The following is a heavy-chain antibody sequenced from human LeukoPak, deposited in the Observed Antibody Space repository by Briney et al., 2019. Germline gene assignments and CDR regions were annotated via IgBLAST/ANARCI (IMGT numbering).Heavy chain of an antibody. CDR3: ASNTVTTFDY. J-gene: IGHJ4*02. Sequence: GGSLRLSCAASGFTFSGYWMSWVRQAPGKGLEWVANIKQDGSEKYYVDSVKGRFTISRDNAKNSLYLQMNSLRAEDTAVYYCASNTVTTFDYWGRGTLVTVSS. CDR2: IKQDGSEK. V-gene: IGHV3-7*01. CDR1: GFTFSGYW. D-gene: IGHD4-17*01.